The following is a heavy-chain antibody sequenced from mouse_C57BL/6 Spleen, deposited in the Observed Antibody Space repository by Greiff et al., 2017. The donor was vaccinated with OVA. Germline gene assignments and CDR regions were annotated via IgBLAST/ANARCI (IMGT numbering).Heavy chain of an antibody. V-gene: IGHV3-6*01. CDR1: GYSITSGYY. CDR3: ARGGSPYYSGREGYFDV. Sequence: EVQLVESGPGLVKPSQSLSLTCSVTGYSITSGYYWNWIRQFPGNKLEWMGYISYDGSNNYNPSLKNRISITSDTSKNQFFLKLNSVTTEDTATYYSARGGSPYYSGREGYFDVWGTGTTVTVSS. CDR2: ISYDGSN. J-gene: IGHJ1*03. D-gene: IGHD1-1*01.